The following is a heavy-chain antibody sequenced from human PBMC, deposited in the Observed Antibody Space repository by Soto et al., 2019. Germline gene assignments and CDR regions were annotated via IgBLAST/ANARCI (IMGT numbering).Heavy chain of an antibody. Sequence: GESLKIACKGSGYSFTSYWIGWVRQMPGKGLEWMGIIYPGDSDTSYSPSFQGQVTISADKSISTAYLQWSSLKASDTAMYYCARHSVLYQQLLVDYWGQGTLVTVSS. CDR3: ARHSVLYQQLLVDY. J-gene: IGHJ4*02. V-gene: IGHV5-51*01. CDR1: GYSFTSYW. CDR2: IYPGDSDT. D-gene: IGHD2-2*01.